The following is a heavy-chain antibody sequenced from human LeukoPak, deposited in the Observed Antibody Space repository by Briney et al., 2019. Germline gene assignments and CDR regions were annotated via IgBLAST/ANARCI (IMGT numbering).Heavy chain of an antibody. J-gene: IGHJ5*02. D-gene: IGHD6-13*01. Sequence: GGSLRLYCAASGFTFSSYEINWVRQAPGKGLEWVSYISSGGNYRYYADSVKGRFTISRDNARNSLYLQMNSLRAEDTAVYYCARGTAAAAWFDPWGQGTLVTVSS. CDR3: ARGTAAAAWFDP. CDR2: ISSGGNYR. CDR1: GFTFSSYE. V-gene: IGHV3-48*03.